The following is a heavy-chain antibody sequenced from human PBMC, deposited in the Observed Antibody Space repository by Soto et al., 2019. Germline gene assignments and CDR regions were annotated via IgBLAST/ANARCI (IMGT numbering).Heavy chain of an antibody. J-gene: IGHJ6*04. CDR2: FYYGGST. Sequence: QVQLQESGPGLVKPSETLSLICTVSGDSVSTSYWSWIRPPPGKRLEWIGKFYYGGSTNYNPSVGSRVTLSVDTSKNQFFLARTSVTAAYTAVYYCARRGRNAHVYDLVDVWGKGTAVPVSS. D-gene: IGHD1-1*01. CDR3: ARRGRNAHVYDLVDV. V-gene: IGHV4-59*02. CDR1: GDSVSTSY.